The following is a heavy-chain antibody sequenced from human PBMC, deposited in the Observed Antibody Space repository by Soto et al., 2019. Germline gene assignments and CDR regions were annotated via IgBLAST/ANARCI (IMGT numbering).Heavy chain of an antibody. D-gene: IGHD3-22*01. Sequence: ASETLSLTCTVSGGSISSGGYYWSWIRQHPGKGLEWIGYIYYSGSTYYNPSLKSRVTISVDTSKNQFSLKLSSVTAADTAVYYCASSPRLQDSSGYYSEYYFDYWGQGTLVTASS. CDR3: ASSPRLQDSSGYYSEYYFDY. V-gene: IGHV4-31*03. J-gene: IGHJ4*02. CDR1: GGSISSGGYY. CDR2: IYYSGST.